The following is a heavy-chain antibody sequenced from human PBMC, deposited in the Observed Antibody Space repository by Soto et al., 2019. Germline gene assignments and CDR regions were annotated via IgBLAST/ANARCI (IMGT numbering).Heavy chain of an antibody. D-gene: IGHD3-16*01. V-gene: IGHV2-5*02. CDR2: IYWDDDK. J-gene: IGHJ4*02. CDR1: GFSVSSNGAR. CDR3: VLGTLGSLGHVYFDY. Sequence: QITLKESGPPLVKPTQTLTLTCSLSGFSVSSNGARVGWIRQPPGEALEWLALIYWDDDKHYNPSLKTRLTITKDPAKNQVVLTGTDMDPVDTATYYCVLGTLGSLGHVYFDYWGPGTLVTVSS.